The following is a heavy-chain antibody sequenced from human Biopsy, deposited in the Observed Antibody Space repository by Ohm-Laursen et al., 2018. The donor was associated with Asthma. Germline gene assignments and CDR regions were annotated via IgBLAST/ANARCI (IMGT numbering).Heavy chain of an antibody. J-gene: IGHJ3*01. CDR3: ARTYYDFLTGQVNDAFAL. D-gene: IGHD3-9*01. CDR1: GYNFISFA. Sequence: ASVKVSCKASGYNFISFAIHWVRQAPGQRLEWMGWINAGNGNTKYSQKFQGRVTITRDTSASTAYMDLRSLRSEDTAMYYCARTYYDFLTGQVNDAFALWGQGTMVTVSS. V-gene: IGHV1-3*01. CDR2: INAGNGNT.